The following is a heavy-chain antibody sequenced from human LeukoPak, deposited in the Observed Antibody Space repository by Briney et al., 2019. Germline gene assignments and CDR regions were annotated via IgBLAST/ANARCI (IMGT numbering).Heavy chain of an antibody. CDR3: ARDRNSGSSLDI. V-gene: IGHV1-2*02. D-gene: IGHD6-6*01. J-gene: IGHJ3*02. CDR1: GYTFTGYY. CDR2: IYPYSGDT. Sequence: ASVKVSFKASGYTFTGYYIHWVRQAPGQGLEWMGWIYPYSGDTNYAQNFQGRVTMTRDTSISTAYLDLSSLKYDDTAVYYCARDRNSGSSLDIWGQGTMLTVSS.